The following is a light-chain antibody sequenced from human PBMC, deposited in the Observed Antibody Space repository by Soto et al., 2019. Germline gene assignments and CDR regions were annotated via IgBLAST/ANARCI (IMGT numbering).Light chain of an antibody. V-gene: IGKV3-20*01. J-gene: IGKJ2*01. CDR1: QSVSSY. CDR2: GAS. Sequence: EIVLTQSPGTLSLSAGERATLSCRVSQSVSSYLAWYQQKPGQAPRLLIYGASTRATGIPDRFSGSGSETDFTLTISRLEPEDFAVYYCQQYGSSPYTLGQGTKLEIK. CDR3: QQYGSSPYT.